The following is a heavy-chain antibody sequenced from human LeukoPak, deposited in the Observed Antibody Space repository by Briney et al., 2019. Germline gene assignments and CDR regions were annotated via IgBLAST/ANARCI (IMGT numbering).Heavy chain of an antibody. J-gene: IGHJ6*03. CDR1: GFTFSSYW. V-gene: IGHV3-74*01. CDR2: INSDGSST. D-gene: IGHD1-26*01. Sequence: TGGSLRLSCAASGFTFSSYWMHWVRQAPGKGLVWVSRINSDGSSTSYADSVKGRFTISRDNAKNTLYLQMNSLRAEDTAVYYCARVSSQWELRTFSYYYYMDVWGKGTTVTISS. CDR3: ARVSSQWELRTFSYYYYMDV.